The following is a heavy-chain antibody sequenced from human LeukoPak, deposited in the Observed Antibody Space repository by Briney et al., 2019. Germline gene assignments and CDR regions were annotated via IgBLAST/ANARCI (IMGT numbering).Heavy chain of an antibody. CDR3: ARAPYTSGWYRGDNDY. D-gene: IGHD6-19*01. V-gene: IGHV3-48*01. Sequence: GGSLRLSCAASGFTFSSYSMNWVRQAPGMGLEWVSYISGSSGTRYYADSVKGRFTISRDNAKNSLYLQMNSLRAEDTAVYYCARAPYTSGWYRGDNDYWGQGTLVTVSS. CDR2: ISGSSGTR. CDR1: GFTFSSYS. J-gene: IGHJ4*02.